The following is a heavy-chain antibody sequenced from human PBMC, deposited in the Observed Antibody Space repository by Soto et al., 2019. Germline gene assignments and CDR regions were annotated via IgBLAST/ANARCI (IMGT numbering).Heavy chain of an antibody. D-gene: IGHD1-26*01. Sequence: GGCLRLSCAASGFTVSSNYMSWVHQAPGKGLEWISIIYSAGNTYYADSVKGRFTISRDNSKNTLYLQMNSLGAEDTAVYYCARDFVVGGPTINYYYGMDVWGQGTTVTVSS. V-gene: IGHV3-66*01. CDR3: ARDFVVGGPTINYYYGMDV. CDR2: IYSAGNT. CDR1: GFTVSSNY. J-gene: IGHJ6*02.